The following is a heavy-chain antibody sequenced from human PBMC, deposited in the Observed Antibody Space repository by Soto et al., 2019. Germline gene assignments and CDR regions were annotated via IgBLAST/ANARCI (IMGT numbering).Heavy chain of an antibody. D-gene: IGHD3-16*02. CDR3: ARGFPLWFDP. Sequence: VVSVTGARKGSAWSLSDYLVRWRRQAPGQRLEWMGWINAGNGNTKYSQKFQGRVTITRDTSASTAYMELSSLRSEDTAVYYCARGFPLWFDPWGQGTLVTVSS. V-gene: IGHV1-3*01. J-gene: IGHJ5*02. CDR1: AWSLSDYL. CDR2: INAGNGNT.